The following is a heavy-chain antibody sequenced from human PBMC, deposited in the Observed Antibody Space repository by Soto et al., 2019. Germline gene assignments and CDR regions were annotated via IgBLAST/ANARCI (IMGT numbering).Heavy chain of an antibody. V-gene: IGHV3-30-3*01. J-gene: IGHJ4*02. Sequence: QTGGSLRLSCATSGFSFSTYAIHWVRQAPGKGLDWVAVISNDGSKRYYAQSVKGCFTISRDNSNNTVDLQMNSLRAEDTALYYCARSIAVAGLDYWGPGTLVTVSS. D-gene: IGHD6-19*01. CDR1: GFSFSTYA. CDR3: ARSIAVAGLDY. CDR2: ISNDGSKR.